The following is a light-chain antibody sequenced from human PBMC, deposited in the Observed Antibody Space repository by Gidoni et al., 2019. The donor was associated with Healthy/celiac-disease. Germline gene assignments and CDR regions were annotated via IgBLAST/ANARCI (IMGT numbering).Light chain of an antibody. CDR3: QQYDNLPLT. J-gene: IGKJ4*01. CDR2: DAS. Sequence: DIQMTQSPSSLSASVGDRVTITCQASQDISNYLNWYQQKPGTAPKLLIYDASNLETGVPSRFSGSGSGTDFTFTISSLQPEDIATYYCQQYDNLPLTFGGGTKVEIK. CDR1: QDISNY. V-gene: IGKV1-33*01.